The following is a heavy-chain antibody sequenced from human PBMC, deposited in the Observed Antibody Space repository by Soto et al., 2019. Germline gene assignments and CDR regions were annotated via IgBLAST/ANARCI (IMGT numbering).Heavy chain of an antibody. D-gene: IGHD3-3*01. CDR3: ARSAGGNFGIIIEGSNWFDP. V-gene: IGHV1-46*01. CDR2: INPHGGST. J-gene: IGHJ5*02. Sequence: ASVKVSCKAPGDTFTSYYLNWVRRAPGQGLEWMGVINPHGGSTKYAQKFQGRITMTRDTSRSTVYMELSSLRSDDTAIYYCARSAGGNFGIIIEGSNWFDPWGQGTLVTVSS. CDR1: GDTFTSYY.